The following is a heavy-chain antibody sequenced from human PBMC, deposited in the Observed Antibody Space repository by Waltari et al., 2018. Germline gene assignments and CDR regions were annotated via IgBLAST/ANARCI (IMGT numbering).Heavy chain of an antibody. CDR1: GFTFRTYW. Sequence: EVQLVESGGGLVQPGGSLRLSCEVSGFTFRTYWMYWVRQGPGKGRVWVARIKQDGTGKIDADSVQGRFTISRDNGKNTLYLQMNSLRGEDTAVYFCGRGYNDRRLDYWGQGTLVTVSS. V-gene: IGHV3-74*01. CDR2: IKQDGTGK. J-gene: IGHJ4*02. CDR3: GRGYNDRRLDY. D-gene: IGHD3-22*01.